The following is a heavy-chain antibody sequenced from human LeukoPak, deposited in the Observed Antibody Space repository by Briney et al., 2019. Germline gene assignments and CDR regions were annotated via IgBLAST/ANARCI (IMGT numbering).Heavy chain of an antibody. Sequence: SETLSLTCTVSGGPIITSRYYWGWIRQPPGKGLEWIGSINYSGSTYYNPSLKSRVTISVDTPKNQFSLKLSSVTAADTAVYYCARLSPYLGSGSSAFPDDFWGQGTLVTVSS. J-gene: IGHJ4*02. D-gene: IGHD3-10*01. V-gene: IGHV4-39*01. CDR1: GGPIITSRYY. CDR2: INYSGST. CDR3: ARLSPYLGSGSSAFPDDF.